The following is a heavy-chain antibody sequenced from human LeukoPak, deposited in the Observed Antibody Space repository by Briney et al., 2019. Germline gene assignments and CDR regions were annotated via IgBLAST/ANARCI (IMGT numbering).Heavy chain of an antibody. CDR1: GGTFCSYA. Sequence: SVKVSCKASGGTFCSYAISWVRQAPGQGLEWMGGIIPIFGTANYAQKFQGRVTITVGESTSTAYMELSSLRSEDTAVYYCARGLLGKKFDYWGQGTLVTVSS. CDR2: IIPIFGTA. V-gene: IGHV1-69*01. D-gene: IGHD2-15*01. CDR3: ARGLLGKKFDY. J-gene: IGHJ4*02.